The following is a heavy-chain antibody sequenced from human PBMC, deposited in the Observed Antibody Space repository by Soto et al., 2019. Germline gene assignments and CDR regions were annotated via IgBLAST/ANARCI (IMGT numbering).Heavy chain of an antibody. V-gene: IGHV3-30-3*01. CDR2: ISFDGSNK. J-gene: IGHJ4*02. CDR3: GRDRRFGNGYNLGFDY. CDR1: GFTFSSYA. D-gene: IGHD5-12*01. Sequence: QVQLVESGGGVVQPGRSLRLSCAASGFTFSSYAMHWVRQAPGKGLEWVAVISFDGSNKYYADSVKDRFTVSRDNSKNPLYVQMNSLGAEDTAVYYCGRDRRFGNGYNLGFDYWGQGTLVTVSS.